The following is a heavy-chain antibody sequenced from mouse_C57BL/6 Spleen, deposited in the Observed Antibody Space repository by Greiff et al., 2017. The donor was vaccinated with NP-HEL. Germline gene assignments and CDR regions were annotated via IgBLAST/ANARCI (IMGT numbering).Heavy chain of an antibody. D-gene: IGHD2-5*01. CDR3: ARRGDYSNYVGAMDY. J-gene: IGHJ4*01. V-gene: IGHV5-6*02. CDR2: ISSGGSYT. Sequence: EVKVVESGGDLVKPGGSLKLSCAASGFTFSSYGMSWVRQTPDKRLEWVATISSGGSYTYYPDSVKGRFTISRDNAKNTLYLQMSSLKSEDTAMYYCARRGDYSNYVGAMDYWGQGTSVTVSS. CDR1: GFTFSSYG.